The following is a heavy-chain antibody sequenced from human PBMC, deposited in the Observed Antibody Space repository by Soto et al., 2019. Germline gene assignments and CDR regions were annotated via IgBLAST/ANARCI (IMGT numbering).Heavy chain of an antibody. CDR3: ARVPYDYIWGSYRPNWFDP. CDR2: INHSGST. Sequence: TSETLSLTCAVYGGSFSGYYWSWIRQPPGKGLEWIGEINHSGSTNYNPSLKSRVTISVDTSKNQFSLKLSSVTAADTAVYYCARVPYDYIWGSYRPNWFDPWGQGTLVTVSS. D-gene: IGHD3-16*02. CDR1: GGSFSGYY. J-gene: IGHJ5*02. V-gene: IGHV4-34*01.